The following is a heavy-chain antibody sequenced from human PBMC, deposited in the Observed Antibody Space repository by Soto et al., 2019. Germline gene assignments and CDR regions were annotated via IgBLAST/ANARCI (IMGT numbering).Heavy chain of an antibody. J-gene: IGHJ4*02. D-gene: IGHD3-10*01. V-gene: IGHV4-59*08. Sequence: PSETLSLTCTVSGGSVISSYWSWIRQSPGKGLEWIAYIYNTGSPSYNPSLKSRVTISLDTSKNQFSLKLSSVTAADTAVYYCARSTVIGRGAFDYWGQGTLVTVSS. CDR2: IYNTGSP. CDR1: GGSVISSY. CDR3: ARSTVIGRGAFDY.